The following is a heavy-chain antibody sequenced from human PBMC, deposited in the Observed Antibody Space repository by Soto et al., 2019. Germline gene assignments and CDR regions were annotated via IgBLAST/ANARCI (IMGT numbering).Heavy chain of an antibody. D-gene: IGHD6-13*01. V-gene: IGHV1-8*01. CDR1: GYTFTSYD. CDR2: MYSNSGNT. CDR3: ARARGSSSWYVFYCMDV. J-gene: IGHJ6*02. Sequence: ASGKVCCNASGYTFTSYDINWVRQAPGQGREWLGWMYSNSGNTGYTQKFQGKVTMTRNTSLSTAYMELSRLRSEDTVVYYSARARGSSSWYVFYCMDVWCQVPTFAVSS.